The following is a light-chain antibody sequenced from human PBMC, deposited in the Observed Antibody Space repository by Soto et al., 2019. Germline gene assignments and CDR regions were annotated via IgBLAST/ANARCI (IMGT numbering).Light chain of an antibody. V-gene: IGKV4-1*01. Sequence: DIVMTQSPDSLAVSLGERATINCKSSQSVLSNSNNKNSIAWYQQKPGKAPXLLIYDVSSLESGVPSRFSGSGSGTEFTLTISSLQPDDFATYYCQQYNTFWTFGQGTKVDI. CDR2: DVS. CDR1: QSVLSNSNNKNS. CDR3: QQYNTFWT. J-gene: IGKJ1*01.